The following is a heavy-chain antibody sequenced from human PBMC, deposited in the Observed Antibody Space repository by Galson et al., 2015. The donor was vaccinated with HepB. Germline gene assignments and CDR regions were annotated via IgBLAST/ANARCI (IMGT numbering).Heavy chain of an antibody. V-gene: IGHV3-23*01. CDR1: GFTFSSYA. J-gene: IGHJ4*02. CDR3: AKDRWDYGDYLDYFDY. CDR2: ISGSGGST. D-gene: IGHD4-17*01. Sequence: SLRLSCAASGFTFSSYAMSWVRQAPGKGLEWVSAISGSGGSTYYADSVKGRFTISRDNSKNTLYLQMNSLRAEDTAVYYCAKDRWDYGDYLDYFDYWGQGTLVTVSS.